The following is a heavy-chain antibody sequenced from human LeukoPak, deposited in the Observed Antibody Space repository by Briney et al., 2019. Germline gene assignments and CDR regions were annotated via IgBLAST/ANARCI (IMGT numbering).Heavy chain of an antibody. V-gene: IGHV1-18*01. CDR2: ISAYNGNT. D-gene: IGHD3-9*01. J-gene: IGHJ4*02. Sequence: GASVKVSCKASGYTFTSYGISWVRQAPGQGLEWMGWISAYNGNTNYAQKLQGRVTMTTDTSTSTAYMELRSLRSDDTAVYYCARTLLRYFDWLLSPSGSFDYWGQGTLVTVSS. CDR1: GYTFTSYG. CDR3: ARTLLRYFDWLLSPSGSFDY.